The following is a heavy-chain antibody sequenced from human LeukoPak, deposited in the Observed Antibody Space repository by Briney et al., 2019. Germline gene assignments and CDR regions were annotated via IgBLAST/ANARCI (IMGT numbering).Heavy chain of an antibody. Sequence: SETLSLTCTISGGSVSDYYWSWIRQSPGKGLEWIGYIYHTGSTSYSPSLKSRVTISADTSQNQFSLKLSSVTAADTAVYYCAREAYCGGDCYSGFDYWGQGTLVTVSS. CDR2: IYHTGST. CDR3: AREAYCGGDCYSGFDY. CDR1: GGSVSDYY. V-gene: IGHV4-59*02. D-gene: IGHD2-21*02. J-gene: IGHJ4*02.